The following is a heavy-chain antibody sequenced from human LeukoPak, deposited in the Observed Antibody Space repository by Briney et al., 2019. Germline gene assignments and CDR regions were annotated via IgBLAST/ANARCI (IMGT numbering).Heavy chain of an antibody. D-gene: IGHD2-15*01. CDR3: ARGEDSTAPLDY. V-gene: IGHV1-2*02. CDR1: GYTFTDYY. Sequence: ASVKVSCKASGYTFTDYYIHWVRQAPGQGLEWMGWVIPNSGGTNYAQKFQGRVTMTRDTSISTAYMELSRLRSDDTAVYYCARGEDSTAPLDYWGQGTLVTVSS. CDR2: VIPNSGGT. J-gene: IGHJ4*02.